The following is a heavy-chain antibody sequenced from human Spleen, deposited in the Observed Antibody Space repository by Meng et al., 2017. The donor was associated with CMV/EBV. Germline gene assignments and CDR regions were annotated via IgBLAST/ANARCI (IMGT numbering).Heavy chain of an antibody. V-gene: IGHV3-11*01. CDR3: ARDPRGSGYYWGWFDP. J-gene: IGHJ5*02. CDR2: ISSSGSII. D-gene: IGHD3-22*01. Sequence: SGFSFGECYWSWVRQAPGKGPGWVSYISSSGSIIYYSDSVKGRFTISRDNAKDSLYLQMESLRAEDTAMYYCARDPRGSGYYWGWFDPWGQGTLVTVSS. CDR1: GFSFGECY.